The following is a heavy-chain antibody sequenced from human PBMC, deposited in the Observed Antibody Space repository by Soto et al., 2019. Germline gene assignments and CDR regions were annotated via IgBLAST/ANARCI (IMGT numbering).Heavy chain of an antibody. D-gene: IGHD4-17*01. Sequence: PGESLKISCKASGYSFTTYWIGWVRQMPGKGLEWMGIIYPGDSDTRYSPSFQGQVTISADKSISTAYLQWSSLKASDTAMYYCARHGGSKNNYGDYLLRYYGMDVWGQGTTVTVSS. CDR3: ARHGGSKNNYGDYLLRYYGMDV. CDR1: GYSFTTYW. V-gene: IGHV5-51*01. J-gene: IGHJ6*02. CDR2: IYPGDSDT.